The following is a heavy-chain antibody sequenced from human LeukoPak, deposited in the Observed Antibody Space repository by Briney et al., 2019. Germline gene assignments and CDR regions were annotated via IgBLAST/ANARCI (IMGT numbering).Heavy chain of an antibody. CDR2: MNPNSGNT. CDR3: ARGEAAAGTLKFYYYYYMDV. J-gene: IGHJ6*03. V-gene: IGHV1-8*02. Sequence: ASVKDSCKASGYTFTSYGISWVRQAPGQGFEWMGWMNPNSGNTGYAQKFQGRVTMTRNTSISTAYMELSSLRSEDTAVYYCARGEAAAGTLKFYYYYYMDVWGKGTTVTVSS. D-gene: IGHD6-13*01. CDR1: GYTFTSYG.